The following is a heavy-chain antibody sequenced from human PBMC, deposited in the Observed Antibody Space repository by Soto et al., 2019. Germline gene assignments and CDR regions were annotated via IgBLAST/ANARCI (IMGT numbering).Heavy chain of an antibody. J-gene: IGHJ4*02. V-gene: IGHV4-39*01. D-gene: IGHD3-3*01. CDR1: GGSISSSNYY. Sequence: KSSETLSLTCTVSGGSISSSNYYWGWIRQPPGKGLEWIGSIYYSGSTYYNPSLKSRITISVDTSKNQFSLKLSSVTAADTGVYYCARQGRDVTIFGVVITLFDFWGQGTLVTVSS. CDR2: IYYSGST. CDR3: ARQGRDVTIFGVVITLFDF.